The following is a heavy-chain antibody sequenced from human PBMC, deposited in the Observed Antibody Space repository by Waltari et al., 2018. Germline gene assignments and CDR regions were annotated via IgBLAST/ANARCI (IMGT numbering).Heavy chain of an antibody. CDR1: GFTFSSYG. Sequence: EVQLVESGGGLVQPGGSLRLSCAASGFTFSSYGMSWVRQAPGKGLEWVANIKQDGSEKYYVDSVKGRFTISRDNAKNSLYLQMNSLRAEDTAVYYCAREESGSYYLANAFDIWGQGTMVTVSS. D-gene: IGHD1-26*01. CDR2: IKQDGSEK. CDR3: AREESGSYYLANAFDI. V-gene: IGHV3-7*01. J-gene: IGHJ3*02.